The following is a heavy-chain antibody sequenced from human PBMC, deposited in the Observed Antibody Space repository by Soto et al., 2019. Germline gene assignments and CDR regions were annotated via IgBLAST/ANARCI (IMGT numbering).Heavy chain of an antibody. J-gene: IGHJ6*02. CDR3: ARERFLEWLSYGMDV. V-gene: IGHV1-3*05. CDR2: INAGNGNT. D-gene: IGHD3-3*01. CDR1: GYTFTSYS. Sequence: QVQLVQSGAEEKKPGASVKVSCKASGYTFTSYSMHWVRQAPGQRLEWMGWINAGNGNTKYSQNFQGRVTITRDTSASTAYMELSSLRSVDTAVYYCARERFLEWLSYGMDVWGLGTTVTVSS.